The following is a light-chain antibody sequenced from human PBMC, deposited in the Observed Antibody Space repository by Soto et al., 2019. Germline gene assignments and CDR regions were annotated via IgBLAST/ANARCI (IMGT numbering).Light chain of an antibody. CDR2: GAS. J-gene: IGKJ2*01. V-gene: IGKV3-15*01. CDR3: QHYNNWPPYT. CDR1: QSVSSN. Sequence: EIVMTQSPATLSVSPGERATLSCRASQSVSSNLAWYQQKPGQAPRLLIYGASTRATGIPARFSGSGSGTDFTLTIHSLQSEDSAVYYCQHYNNWPPYTFGQGTKVDIK.